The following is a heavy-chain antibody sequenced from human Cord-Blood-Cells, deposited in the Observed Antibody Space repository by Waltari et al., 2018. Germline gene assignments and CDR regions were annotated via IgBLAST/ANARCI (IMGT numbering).Heavy chain of an antibody. CDR3: AREVNWSGYSNYYYYMDV. CDR1: GFTVSSNY. CDR2: IYSGGST. D-gene: IGHD3-3*01. J-gene: IGHJ6*03. V-gene: IGHV3-53*01. Sequence: EVQLVESGGGLIQPGGSLRLSCAASGFTVSSNYMSWVRQAPGKGLEWVSVIYSGGSTYYADSVKGRFTISRDNSKNTLYLQMNSLRAEDTAVYYCAREVNWSGYSNYYYYMDVWGKGTTVTVSS.